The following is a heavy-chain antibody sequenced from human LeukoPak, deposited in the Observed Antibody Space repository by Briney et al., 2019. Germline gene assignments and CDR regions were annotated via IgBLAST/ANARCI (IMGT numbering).Heavy chain of an antibody. D-gene: IGHD4-17*01. Sequence: GASVKVSCKASGYTFTSYAMNWVRQAPGQGLEWMGWINTNTGNPTYAQGFTGRFVFSLDTSVSTAYLQISSLKAEDTAVYYCARDAEYGDYVSGVDWFDPWGQGTLVTVSS. CDR3: ARDAEYGDYVSGVDWFDP. CDR2: INTNTGNP. V-gene: IGHV7-4-1*02. J-gene: IGHJ5*02. CDR1: GYTFTSYA.